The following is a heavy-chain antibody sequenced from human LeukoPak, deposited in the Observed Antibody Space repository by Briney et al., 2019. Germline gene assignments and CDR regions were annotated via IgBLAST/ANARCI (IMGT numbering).Heavy chain of an antibody. V-gene: IGHV1-46*04. Sequence: ASVKVSCKASGYTFANYNIHWVRRAPGQGLEWMGIINPSGGSTNYAQKLQGRVTLTRDTSTSTVYMELSSLRSEDTAVYFCARDGDYYSIDYWGQGTLVTVSS. CDR1: GYTFANYN. CDR3: ARDGDYYSIDY. CDR2: INPSGGST. D-gene: IGHD3-22*01. J-gene: IGHJ4*02.